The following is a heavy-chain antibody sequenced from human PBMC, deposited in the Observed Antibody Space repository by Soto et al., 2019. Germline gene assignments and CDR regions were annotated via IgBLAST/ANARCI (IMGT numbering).Heavy chain of an antibody. V-gene: IGHV3-53*01. Sequence: EVQLVESGGGLIQPGGFRRVSCAASGFAVSSKYMTWVRQAPGKGLEWVSVIYGGGTTYYADSVKGRFTISRDTSKNTLYLQMNSLRAEDTAVYYCVQTTGWPGFDFWGQGTLVTVSS. D-gene: IGHD6-19*01. CDR2: IYGGGTT. CDR3: VQTTGWPGFDF. CDR1: GFAVSSKY. J-gene: IGHJ4*02.